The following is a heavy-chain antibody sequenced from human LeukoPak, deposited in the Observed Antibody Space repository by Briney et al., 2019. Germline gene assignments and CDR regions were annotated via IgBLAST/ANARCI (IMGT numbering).Heavy chain of an antibody. CDR3: ARTGSVVAGTPYYYYGMDV. J-gene: IGHJ6*02. V-gene: IGHV4-34*01. CDR2: INHSGST. D-gene: IGHD6-19*01. CDR1: GGSFSGYY. Sequence: MPSETLSLTCAVYGGSFSGYYWSWIRQPPGKGLEWIGEINHSGSTNYNPSLKSRVTISVDRSKNQFSLKLSSVTAADTAVYYCARTGSVVAGTPYYYYGMDVWGQGTTVTVSS.